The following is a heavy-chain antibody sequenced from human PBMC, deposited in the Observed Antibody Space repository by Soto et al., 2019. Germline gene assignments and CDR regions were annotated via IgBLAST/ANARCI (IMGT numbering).Heavy chain of an antibody. CDR1: GGSFSGYY. V-gene: IGHV4-34*01. CDR2: INGSGST. D-gene: IGHD3-10*01. J-gene: IGHJ4*02. Sequence: SETLSLTCAVYGGSFSGYYWSWIRQSPGKGLEWIGEINGSGSTNYNPSLKSRVTLSIDTSRNQFSLKLSSVTAADTAVFFCASRMGSGRYLFAFWGRGTQVTVSS. CDR3: ASRMGSGRYLFAF.